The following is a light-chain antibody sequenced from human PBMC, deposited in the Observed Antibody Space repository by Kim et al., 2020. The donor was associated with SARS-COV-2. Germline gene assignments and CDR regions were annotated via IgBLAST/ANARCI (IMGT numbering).Light chain of an antibody. CDR1: QSISSW. Sequence: DIQMTQSPSTLSASVGDRVTITCRASQSISSWLAWYQQKPGKAPKLLIYDASSLESGVPSRFSGSGSGTEFTLTISSLQPDDFATYYCQQYNSYPYTFGQETKLVI. CDR2: DAS. V-gene: IGKV1-5*01. J-gene: IGKJ2*01. CDR3: QQYNSYPYT.